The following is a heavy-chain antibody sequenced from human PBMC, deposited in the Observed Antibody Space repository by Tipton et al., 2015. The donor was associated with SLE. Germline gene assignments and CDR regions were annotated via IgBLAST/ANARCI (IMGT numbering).Heavy chain of an antibody. Sequence: TLSLTCAVYGGSFSGYYWSWIRQPPGKGLEWIGEINHSGSTNYNPSLKSRVTISVDTSKNQFSLKLSSVTAADTAVYYCASRGDYGVYVSGYWYFDLWGRGTLVTVSS. J-gene: IGHJ2*01. CDR3: ASRGDYGVYVSGYWYFDL. CDR1: GGSFSGYY. CDR2: INHSGST. V-gene: IGHV4-34*01. D-gene: IGHD4-17*01.